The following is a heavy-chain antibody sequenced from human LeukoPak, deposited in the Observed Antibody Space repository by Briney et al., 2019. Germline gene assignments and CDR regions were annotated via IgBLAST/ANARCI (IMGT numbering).Heavy chain of an antibody. CDR3: AKEVTKVATRPTHNDD. CDR1: GLTVTNAW. CDR2: ISGSGGST. Sequence: PGGSLRLSCSASGLTVTNAWMNWVRQAPGKGLEWVSAISGSGGSTYYADSVKGRFTISRDNSKNTLYLQMNSLRAEDTAVYYCAKEVTKVATRPTHNDDWGQGTLVTVSS. J-gene: IGHJ4*02. D-gene: IGHD5-12*01. V-gene: IGHV3-23*01.